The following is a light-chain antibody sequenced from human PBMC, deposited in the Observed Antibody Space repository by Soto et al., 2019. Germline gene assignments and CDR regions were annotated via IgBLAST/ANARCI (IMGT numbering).Light chain of an antibody. CDR3: SSYAGSNNLV. CDR2: EVT. CDR1: SSDVGGYNY. J-gene: IGLJ3*02. V-gene: IGLV2-8*01. Sequence: QSVLTQPPSASGSPGQSVTISCTGASSDVGGYNYVSWCQQHPGKAPKLMIYEVTKRPSGVPDRFSGSKSGNTASLTVSGLQAEDEADYYCSSYAGSNNLVFGGGTQLTVL.